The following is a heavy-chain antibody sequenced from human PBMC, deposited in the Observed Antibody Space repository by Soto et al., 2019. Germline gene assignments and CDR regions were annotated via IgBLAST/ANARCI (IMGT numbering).Heavy chain of an antibody. Sequence: QVQLIQSEAEVKKPGSSVRVSCTASGGIFGSHGFSWVRQAPGQRLEWVGGFIPIFRTLTYTEKFQARVRIAADESTNTVYLDLSSLTSEDTAVYYCVRDRRIYYSDPHDEFVASAYHVWGQGTMVSVSS. CDR3: VRDRRIYYSDPHDEFVASAYHV. J-gene: IGHJ3*01. CDR2: FIPIFRTL. CDR1: GGIFGSHG. V-gene: IGHV1-69*01. D-gene: IGHD3-22*01.